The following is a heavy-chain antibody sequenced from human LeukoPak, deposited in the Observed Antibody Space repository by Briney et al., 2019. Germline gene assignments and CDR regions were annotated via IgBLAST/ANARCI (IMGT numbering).Heavy chain of an antibody. J-gene: IGHJ5*02. CDR3: AGGGSGWKRRNWFDP. Sequence: SETLSLTCAVYGGSFSGYYWSWIRQPPGKGLEWIGEINHSGSTNYNPSLKSRVTISVDTSKNQFSLKLSSVTAADTAVYYCAGGGSGWKRRNWFDPWGQGTLVTVSS. CDR1: GGSFSGYY. V-gene: IGHV4-34*01. D-gene: IGHD6-19*01. CDR2: INHSGST.